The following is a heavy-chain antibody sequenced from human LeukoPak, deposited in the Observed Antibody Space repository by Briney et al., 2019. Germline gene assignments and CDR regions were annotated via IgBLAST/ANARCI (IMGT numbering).Heavy chain of an antibody. CDR3: ARRLSYYDSSGCY. Sequence: GGSLRLSCAASGFTFNFYAMTWVRQAPGKGLEWLSTVSSSGSSTYYADSVKGRFTISRDNSKNTLYLQMNSLRAEDTAVYYCARRLSYYDSSGCYWGQGTLVTVSS. CDR1: GFTFNFYA. CDR2: VSSSGSST. V-gene: IGHV3-23*01. J-gene: IGHJ4*02. D-gene: IGHD3-22*01.